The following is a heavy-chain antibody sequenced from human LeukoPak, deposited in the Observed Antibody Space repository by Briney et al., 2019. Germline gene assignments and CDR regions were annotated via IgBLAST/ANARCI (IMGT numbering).Heavy chain of an antibody. CDR2: ISSSSSSI. CDR1: GFTFSNYS. Sequence: GGSLRLSCAASGFTFSNYSMNWVRQAPGKGLEWVSYISSSSSSIFYADSVKGRFAISRDNAKNSLYLQMNSLRAEDTAVYYCAKDQWLLRWAFDYWGQGTLVTVSS. D-gene: IGHD3-22*01. CDR3: AKDQWLLRWAFDY. J-gene: IGHJ4*02. V-gene: IGHV3-48*01.